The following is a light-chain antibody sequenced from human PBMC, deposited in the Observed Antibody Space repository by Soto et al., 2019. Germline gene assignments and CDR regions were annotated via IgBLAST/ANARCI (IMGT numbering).Light chain of an antibody. J-gene: IGLJ2*01. Sequence: NFMLTQPHSVSESPEKTVTISCTRSSGSIASNYVQWYQQRPGSAPTTLIYENNKRPSGVPDRFSGSIDSSSNSASLSISGLRTEDEADYYCQSYGSNNVVFGGGTKVTVL. V-gene: IGLV6-57*03. CDR2: ENN. CDR3: QSYGSNNVV. CDR1: SGSIASNY.